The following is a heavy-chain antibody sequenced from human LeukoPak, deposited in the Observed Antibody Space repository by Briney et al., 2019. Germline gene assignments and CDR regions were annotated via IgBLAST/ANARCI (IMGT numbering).Heavy chain of an antibody. D-gene: IGHD3-22*01. CDR1: GGSINSYY. Sequence: PSETLSLTCTVSGGSINSYYWSWIRQSPGKGLEWIGNIYYTGSTNYNPSLKSRVTISVDTSKNQFSLKLSSVTAADTAVYYCARSVVMKQIVVDYELPDYWGQGTLVTVSS. CDR2: IYYTGST. V-gene: IGHV4-59*08. CDR3: ARSVVMKQIVVDYELPDY. J-gene: IGHJ4*02.